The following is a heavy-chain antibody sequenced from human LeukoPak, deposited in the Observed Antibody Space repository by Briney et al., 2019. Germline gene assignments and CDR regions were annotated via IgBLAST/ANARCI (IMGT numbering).Heavy chain of an antibody. Sequence: PSETLSLTCTVSSGSISPYYWSWVRQPAGKGLEWIGRIYSGGSSHYNPSLKSRLTMSVDTSKNQFSLELTSVTAADTAVYYCARGSRSSMDMFDYWGQGTLVTVSS. CDR3: ARGSRSSMDMFDY. J-gene: IGHJ4*02. CDR2: IYSGGSS. V-gene: IGHV4-4*07. D-gene: IGHD2/OR15-2a*01. CDR1: SGSISPYY.